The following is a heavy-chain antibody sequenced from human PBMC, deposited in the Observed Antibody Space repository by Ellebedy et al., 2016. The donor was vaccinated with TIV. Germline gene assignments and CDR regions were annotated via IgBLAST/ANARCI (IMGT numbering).Heavy chain of an antibody. Sequence: GESLKISCAATGFPFSSYGLHWVRQAPGKGLEWVAVIWYDGSKEFYAESVKGRFTVSRDISDSTVYLQMDNLRAEDTAIYYCARHRRFCGNECYLYYYYGMDVWGQGTAVTVSS. CDR1: GFPFSSYG. J-gene: IGHJ6*02. CDR2: IWYDGSKE. V-gene: IGHV3-33*08. D-gene: IGHD3-16*02. CDR3: ARHRRFCGNECYLYYYYGMDV.